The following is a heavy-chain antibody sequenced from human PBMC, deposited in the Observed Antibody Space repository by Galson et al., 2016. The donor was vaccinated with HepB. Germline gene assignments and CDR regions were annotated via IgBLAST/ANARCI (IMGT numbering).Heavy chain of an antibody. CDR1: GFRVSDYI. Sequence: SLILSCAASGFRVSDYIISWVRPAPRKWLEWVSAISGSGESTYNAGSINGRVDIYKENSMNTFFLEMNSLSADDTCVYYCVKGGPITLTLRWYFDLWGRGTLVTVSS. CDR3: VKGGPITLTLRWYFDL. CDR2: ISGSGEST. J-gene: IGHJ2*01. D-gene: IGHD4-17*01. V-gene: IGHV3-23*01.